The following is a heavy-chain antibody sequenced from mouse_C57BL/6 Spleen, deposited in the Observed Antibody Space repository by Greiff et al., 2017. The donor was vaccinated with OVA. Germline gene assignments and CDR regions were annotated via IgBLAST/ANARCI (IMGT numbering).Heavy chain of an antibody. CDR1: GYTFTSYG. CDR2: IYPRSGNT. CDR3: ARCHHDYDGGEYAMDY. J-gene: IGHJ4*01. Sequence: QVQLKESGAELARPGASVKLSCKASGYTFTSYGISWVKQRTGQGLEWIGEIYPRSGNTYYNEKFKGKATLTADKSSSTAYMELRSLTSEDSAVYFCARCHHDYDGGEYAMDYWGQGTSVTVSS. V-gene: IGHV1-81*01. D-gene: IGHD2-4*01.